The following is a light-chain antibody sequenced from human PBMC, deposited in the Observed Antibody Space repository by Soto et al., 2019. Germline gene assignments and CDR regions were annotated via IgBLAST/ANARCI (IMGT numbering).Light chain of an antibody. CDR1: QPVITS. J-gene: IGKJ4*01. CDR3: QQYNSLLS. Sequence: DIQLTQSPSALSASIGDRVTITCRASQPVITSLAWYQHKPGEAPKLLIYDASILQTGVPSRFSGSGSGTEFTLTISSLQPDDFATYYCQQYNSLLSFGGGTKVEIK. CDR2: DAS. V-gene: IGKV1-5*01.